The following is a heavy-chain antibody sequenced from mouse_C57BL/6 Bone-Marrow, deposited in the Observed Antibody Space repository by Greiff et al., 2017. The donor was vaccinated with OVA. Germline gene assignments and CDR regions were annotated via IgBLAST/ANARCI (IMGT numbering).Heavy chain of an antibody. V-gene: IGHV5-15*01. CDR2: ISNLAYSI. D-gene: IGHD1-1*01. Sequence: EVKLMESGGGLVQPGGSLKLSCAASGFTFSDYGMAWVRQAPRKGPEWVAFISNLAYSIYYADTVTGRFTISRENAKNTLYLEMSSLRSEDTAMYYCARSSYAMDDWGQGTSVTVSA. J-gene: IGHJ4*01. CDR1: GFTFSDYG. CDR3: ARSSYAMDD.